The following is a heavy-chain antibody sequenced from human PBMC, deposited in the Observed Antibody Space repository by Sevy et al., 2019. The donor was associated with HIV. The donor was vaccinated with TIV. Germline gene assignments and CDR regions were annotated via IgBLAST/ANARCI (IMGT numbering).Heavy chain of an antibody. CDR3: ARDPTYYDFWSGYYTGWFDP. V-gene: IGHV3-11*01. D-gene: IGHD3-3*01. J-gene: IGHJ5*02. CDR2: ISSSGSTI. CDR1: GFTFSDYY. Sequence: GGSLRLSCAASGFTFSDYYMSWVRQAPGKGLEWVSYISSSGSTIYYADPVKGRFTISRDNAKNSLYLQMNSLGAEDTAVYYCARDPTYYDFWSGYYTGWFDPWGQGTLVTVSS.